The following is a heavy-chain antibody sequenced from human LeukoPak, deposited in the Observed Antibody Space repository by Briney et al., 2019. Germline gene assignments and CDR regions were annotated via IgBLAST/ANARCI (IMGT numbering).Heavy chain of an antibody. Sequence: GGSLRLSCAASGFTLTTYAMRWVRQAPGKGLEWVSGISDSGKSTYYADSVKGRFTISRDNSKNTLYMQINSLRVEDTAVYYCATLESSGWYFDYWGQGTLVTVSS. CDR1: GFTLTTYA. CDR3: ATLESSGWYFDY. D-gene: IGHD6-19*01. CDR2: ISDSGKST. V-gene: IGHV3-23*01. J-gene: IGHJ4*02.